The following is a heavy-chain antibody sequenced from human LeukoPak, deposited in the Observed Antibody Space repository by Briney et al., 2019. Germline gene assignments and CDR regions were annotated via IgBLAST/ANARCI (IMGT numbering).Heavy chain of an antibody. D-gene: IGHD2-2*01. V-gene: IGHV4-39*01. CDR1: GGFISSSSYY. CDR2: IYYSGST. CDR3: ARGGYCSSTSCYYFDY. Sequence: SETLSLTCTVSGGFISSSSYYWSWIRQPPGTGLEWIGSIYYSGSTYYNPSLKSRVSMSVDTSKNQFSLKLTSVTAADTAVYYCARGGYCSSTSCYYFDYWGQGTLVTVSS. J-gene: IGHJ4*02.